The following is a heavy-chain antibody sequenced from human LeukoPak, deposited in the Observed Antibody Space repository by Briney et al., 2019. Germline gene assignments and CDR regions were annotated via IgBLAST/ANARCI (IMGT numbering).Heavy chain of an antibody. CDR1: GGSISSSSYY. J-gene: IGHJ4*02. V-gene: IGHV4-61*02. Sequence: PSETLSLTCTVSGGSISSSSYYWSWIRQPAGKGLEWIGRIYTSGSTNYNPSLKSRVTMSVDTSKNQFSLKLSSVTAADTAVYYCARDRYYGSGSYYWGQGTLVTVSS. D-gene: IGHD3-10*01. CDR2: IYTSGST. CDR3: ARDRYYGSGSYY.